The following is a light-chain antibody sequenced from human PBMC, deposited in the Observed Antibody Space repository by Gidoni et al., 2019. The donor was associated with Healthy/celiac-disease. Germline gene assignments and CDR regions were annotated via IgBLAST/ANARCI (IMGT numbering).Light chain of an antibody. J-gene: IGLJ1*01. CDR1: SSDVGGYNY. Sequence: QSALTQPASVSRSPGPSITISCTGTSSDVGGYNYVSWYQQHPGKAPKLMIYEVSNRPSGVSNRFSGSKSGNTASLTISGLQAEDEADYYCSSYTSSSTPFVFGTGTKVTVL. CDR2: EVS. V-gene: IGLV2-14*01. CDR3: SSYTSSSTPFV.